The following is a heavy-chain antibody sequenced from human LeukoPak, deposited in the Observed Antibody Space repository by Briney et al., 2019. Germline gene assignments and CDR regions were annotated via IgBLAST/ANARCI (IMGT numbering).Heavy chain of an antibody. CDR2: INHSGST. D-gene: IGHD3-10*01. J-gene: IGHJ4*02. CDR3: ARGLDQYGSGSYYNDY. V-gene: IGHV4-34*01. CDR1: GGSFSGYY. Sequence: SETLSLTCAVYGGSFSGYYWSWIRQPPGKGLGWIGEINHSGSTNYNPSLKSRVTISVDTSKNQFSLKLSSVTAADTAVYYCARGLDQYGSGSYYNDYWGQGTLVTVSS.